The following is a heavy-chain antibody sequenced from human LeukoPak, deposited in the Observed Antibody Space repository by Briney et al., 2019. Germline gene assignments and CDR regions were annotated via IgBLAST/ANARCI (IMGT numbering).Heavy chain of an antibody. CDR1: GFTFSSYS. Sequence: GGSLRLSCAASGFTFSSYSMNWVRQAPGKGLEWVSSISSSSSYIYYADSVKGRFTISRDNAKNSLYLQMNSLRAEDTAVYYCARGRARSYYYDSSGYYSPFDYWGQGTLVTVSS. CDR3: ARGRARSYYYDSSGYYSPFDY. J-gene: IGHJ4*02. V-gene: IGHV3-21*01. CDR2: ISSSSSYI. D-gene: IGHD3-22*01.